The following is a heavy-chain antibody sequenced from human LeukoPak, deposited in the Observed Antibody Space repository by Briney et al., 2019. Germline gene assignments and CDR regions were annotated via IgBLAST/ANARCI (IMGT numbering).Heavy chain of an antibody. Sequence: SETLSLTCTVSGGSISRYYWSWIRQPPGKGREWIGYIYYSGSTNYNPSLKSRVTISVDTSKNQFSLKLSSVTAADTAVYYCARAENYDFWSGRPSYYYYMDVWGKGTTVTVSS. J-gene: IGHJ6*03. D-gene: IGHD3-3*01. CDR1: GGSISRYY. V-gene: IGHV4-59*01. CDR3: ARAENYDFWSGRPSYYYYMDV. CDR2: IYYSGST.